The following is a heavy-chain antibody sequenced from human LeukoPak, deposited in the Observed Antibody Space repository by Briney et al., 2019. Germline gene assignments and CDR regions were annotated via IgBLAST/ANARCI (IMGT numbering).Heavy chain of an antibody. V-gene: IGHV4-39*01. Sequence: TLSLTCTVSGGSISSSSYYWGWVRQPPGKGVEWIGSIYYSGGTYYNPSLKSRVTISVDTSTNQFSLKMSSVTAADTTVYDCGTLGGGYCSSTSCHYLGWFDPWGQGTLVTVSS. CDR3: GTLGGGYCSSTSCHYLGWFDP. D-gene: IGHD2-2*01. CDR2: IYYSGGT. J-gene: IGHJ5*02. CDR1: GGSISSSSYY.